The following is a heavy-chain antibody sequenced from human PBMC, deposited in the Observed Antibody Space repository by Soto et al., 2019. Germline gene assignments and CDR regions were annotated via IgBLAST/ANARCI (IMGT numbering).Heavy chain of an antibody. CDR2: IYHSGST. CDR3: ARAPDGGLNWFDP. D-gene: IGHD3-16*01. J-gene: IGHJ5*02. CDR1: GGSISSGGVS. Sequence: SETLSLTCAVSGGSISSGGVSWSWIRQPRGNGLEWIGNIYHSGSTYYNPSLKSRVTISMDRSKNQFSLKLTSVTAADTSVYYCARAPDGGLNWFDPWGPGTLGTVS. V-gene: IGHV4-30-2*01.